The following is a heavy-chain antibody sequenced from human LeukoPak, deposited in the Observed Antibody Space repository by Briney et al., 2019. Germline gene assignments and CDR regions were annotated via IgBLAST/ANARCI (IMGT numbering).Heavy chain of an antibody. CDR1: GDSVSSNTAT. CDR3: ARGVGYDGSRYYYFDY. V-gene: IGHV6-1*01. CDR2: TSYRSQWIK. D-gene: IGHD3-22*01. Sequence: SQTLSLTCAISGDSVSSNTATWNWIRQSPSRGLEWLGRTSYRSQWIKDYALSVKSRITINPDTSKNQFSLQLNSVTPEDTAVYYCARGVGYDGSRYYYFDYWGQGTLVTVSS. J-gene: IGHJ4*02.